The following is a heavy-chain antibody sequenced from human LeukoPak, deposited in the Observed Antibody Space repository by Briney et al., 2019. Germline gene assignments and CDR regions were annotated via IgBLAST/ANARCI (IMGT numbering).Heavy chain of an antibody. CDR1: GGTFSSYA. CDR2: INPSGGST. J-gene: IGHJ4*02. CDR3: ARRGQQLALDY. V-gene: IGHV1-46*01. Sequence: ASVKVSCKASGGTFSSYAISWVRQAPGQGLEWMGIINPSGGSTSYAQKFQGRVTMTRDTSTSTVYMELSSLRSEDTAVYYCARRGQQLALDYWGQGTLVTVSS. D-gene: IGHD6-13*01.